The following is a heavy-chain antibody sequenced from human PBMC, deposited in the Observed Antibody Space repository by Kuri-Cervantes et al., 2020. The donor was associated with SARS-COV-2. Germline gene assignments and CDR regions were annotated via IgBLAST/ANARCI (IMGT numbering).Heavy chain of an antibody. CDR3: ATGLVDARSPLPSHYYGLSV. J-gene: IGHJ6*02. CDR2: FDPEDGER. CDR1: GYTLTELS. D-gene: IGHD2-8*01. V-gene: IGHV1-24*01. Sequence: ASVKVSCKISGYTLTELSIYWVQLAPGKGLEWMGGFDPEDGERVSAQKFQGRVTMTEDTSTDTAYLELRSLRSDDTAVYYCATGLVDARSPLPSHYYGLSVWGQGTTVTVSS.